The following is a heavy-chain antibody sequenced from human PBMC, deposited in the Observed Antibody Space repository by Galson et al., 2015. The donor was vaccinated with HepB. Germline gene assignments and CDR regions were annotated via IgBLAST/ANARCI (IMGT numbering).Heavy chain of an antibody. V-gene: IGHV1-69*04. Sequence: SVKVSCKASGGTFSSYAISWVRQAPGQGLEWMGRIIPILGIANYAQKFQGRVTITADKSTSTAYMELSSLRSEDTAAYYCARDGGRYCSGGSCYFRFAWFDPWGQGTLVTVSS. CDR1: GGTFSSYA. CDR3: ARDGGRYCSGGSCYFRFAWFDP. D-gene: IGHD2-15*01. CDR2: IIPILGIA. J-gene: IGHJ5*02.